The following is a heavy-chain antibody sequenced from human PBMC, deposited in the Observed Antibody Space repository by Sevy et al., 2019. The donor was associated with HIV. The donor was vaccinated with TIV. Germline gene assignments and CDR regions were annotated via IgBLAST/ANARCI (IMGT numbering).Heavy chain of an antibody. CDR1: GYTFTDYY. CDR3: ARVVEPAGIDPYYYGVDV. Sequence: ASVKVSCKASGYTFTDYYIHWVRQAPGQGLEWMGWIKPKSGGTNYAQKFHGRVTMTRETSISTAYMELSRLRSDDTAVYYCARVVEPAGIDPYYYGVDVWGPGSTVTVSS. D-gene: IGHD2-2*02. J-gene: IGHJ6*02. V-gene: IGHV1-2*02. CDR2: IKPKSGGT.